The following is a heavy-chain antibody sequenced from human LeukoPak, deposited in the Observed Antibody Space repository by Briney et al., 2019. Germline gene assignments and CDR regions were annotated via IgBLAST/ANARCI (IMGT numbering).Heavy chain of an antibody. Sequence: SVKVSCKASGGTFSSYAISWVRQAPGQGLEWMGGITPIFGTANYAQKFQGRVTITTDESTSTAYMELSSLRSEDTAVYYCARAQYDFWSGYCNWFDPWGQGTLVTVSS. D-gene: IGHD3-3*01. CDR1: GGTFSSYA. V-gene: IGHV1-69*05. CDR3: ARAQYDFWSGYCNWFDP. J-gene: IGHJ5*02. CDR2: ITPIFGTA.